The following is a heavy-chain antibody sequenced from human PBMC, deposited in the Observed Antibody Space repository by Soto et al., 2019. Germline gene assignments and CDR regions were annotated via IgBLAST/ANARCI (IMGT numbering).Heavy chain of an antibody. V-gene: IGHV3-21*01. J-gene: IGHJ4*02. CDR1: GFTXSISS. Sequence: PGGSLRLSCAASGFTXSISSMNWVRQAPGKGLEWVSSISGTSDYISYADSVKGRFTISRDNSKNTLYLQMSSLRAEDTAVYYCAKSVYNWNDGFFDYWGQGTLVTVSP. CDR2: ISGTSDYI. D-gene: IGHD1-1*01. CDR3: AKSVYNWNDGFFDY.